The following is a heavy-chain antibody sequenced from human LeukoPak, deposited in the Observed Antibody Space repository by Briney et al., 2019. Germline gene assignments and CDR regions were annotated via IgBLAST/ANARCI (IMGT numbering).Heavy chain of an antibody. D-gene: IGHD6-13*01. V-gene: IGHV3-23*01. J-gene: IGHJ4*02. Sequence: GGSLRLSCAVSGFTFSSYAMRWVRQAPGKGLEWVSAISGSGGSTYYADSVKGRFTISKDNSKNTLYLQMNGLRAEETGVYYCAKDQVFPEQLVPLVYWGQGSLV. CDR2: ISGSGGST. CDR1: GFTFSSYA. CDR3: AKDQVFPEQLVPLVY.